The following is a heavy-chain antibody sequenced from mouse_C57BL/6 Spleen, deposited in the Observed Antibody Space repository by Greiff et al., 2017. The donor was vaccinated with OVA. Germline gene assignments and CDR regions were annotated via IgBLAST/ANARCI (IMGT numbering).Heavy chain of an antibody. Sequence: QVQLKQSGAELVRPGSSVKLSCKASGYTFTSYWMDWVKQRPGQGLEWIGNIYPSDSETHYNQKFKDKATLTVDKSSSTAYMQLSSLTSEDSAVYYCAREGALDAMDYWGLGTSVTVSS. CDR3: AREGALDAMDY. V-gene: IGHV1-61*01. CDR2: IYPSDSET. CDR1: GYTFTSYW. J-gene: IGHJ4*01. D-gene: IGHD3-1*01.